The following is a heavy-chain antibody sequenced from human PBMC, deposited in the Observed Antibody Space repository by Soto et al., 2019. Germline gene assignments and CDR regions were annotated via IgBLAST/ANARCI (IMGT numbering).Heavy chain of an antibody. CDR1: GFTFSSYA. V-gene: IGHV3-64D*06. CDR3: VKDSEETSGNFDY. D-gene: IGHD2-15*01. J-gene: IGHJ4*02. CDR2: ISSNGGST. Sequence: GGSLRLSCSASGFTFSSYAMHWVRQAPGKGLEYVSAISSNGGSTYYADSVKGGFTISRDNSKNTLYLQMSSLRAEDTAVYYCVKDSEETSGNFDYWGQGNLVTVSS.